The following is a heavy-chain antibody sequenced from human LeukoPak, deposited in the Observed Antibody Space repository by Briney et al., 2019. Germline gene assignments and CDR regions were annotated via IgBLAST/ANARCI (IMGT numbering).Heavy chain of an antibody. Sequence: GGSLILSCAASGFTFSSSWMHWVRHAPGKGLVWVSRIYSDGISTTYADSVKGRFTISRDNAKNTLYLQMNSLRAEDTAVYYCARDSSRDGFDIWGQGTMVTVSS. CDR2: IYSDGIST. V-gene: IGHV3-74*03. CDR3: ARDSSRDGFDI. CDR1: GFTFSSSW. J-gene: IGHJ3*02.